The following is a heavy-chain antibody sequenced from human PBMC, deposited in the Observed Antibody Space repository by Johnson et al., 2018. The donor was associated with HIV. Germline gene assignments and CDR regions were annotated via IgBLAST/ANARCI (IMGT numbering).Heavy chain of an antibody. CDR3: AKEPRPGIVATDDAFDS. Sequence: QVQLVESGGGVVQPGRSLRLSCAASGFTFSSYAMHWVRQAPGKGLEWVAVISYDGSNKYYADSVKGRFTISRDNSKNTLYLQMNSLRAEDTAVYYCAKEPRPGIVATDDAFDSWGQGTMVTVSS. D-gene: IGHD5-12*01. J-gene: IGHJ3*02. CDR1: GFTFSSYA. CDR2: ISYDGSNK. V-gene: IGHV3-30*04.